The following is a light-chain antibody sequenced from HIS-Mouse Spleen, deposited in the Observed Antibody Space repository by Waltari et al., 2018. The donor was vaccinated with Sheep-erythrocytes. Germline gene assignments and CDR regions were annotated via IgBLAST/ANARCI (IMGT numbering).Light chain of an antibody. CDR3: SSYTSSSTLVV. J-gene: IGLJ2*01. V-gene: IGLV2-14*03. CDR1: SSDGGGYNY. CDR2: DVS. Sequence: QSALTHPASVSGSPGQSIPISSTGTSSDGGGYNYVSWYKQHPGKAPKLMIYDVSNRPSGVSNRFSGSKSGNTASLTISGLQAEDEADYYCSSYTSSSTLVVFGGGTKLTVL.